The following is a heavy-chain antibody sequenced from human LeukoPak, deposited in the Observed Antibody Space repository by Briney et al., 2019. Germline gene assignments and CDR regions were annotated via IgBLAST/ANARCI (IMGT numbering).Heavy chain of an antibody. D-gene: IGHD2-15*01. CDR2: IRYDGSNK. J-gene: IGHJ4*02. Sequence: GSLRLSCAASGFTFSSYGMHWVRQAPGKGLEWVAFIRYDGSNKYYADSVKGRFTISRDNSKNTLYLQMNSLRAEDTAVYYCARGYCSGGSCYSWERPPDYWGQGTLVTVSS. V-gene: IGHV3-30*02. CDR1: GFTFSSYG. CDR3: ARGYCSGGSCYSWERPPDY.